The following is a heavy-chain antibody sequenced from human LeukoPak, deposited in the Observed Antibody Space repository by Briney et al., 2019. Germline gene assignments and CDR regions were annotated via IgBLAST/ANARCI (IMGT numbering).Heavy chain of an antibody. D-gene: IGHD3-22*01. CDR2: ISGSGGST. CDR3: ARDSSGYPVVFDI. J-gene: IGHJ3*02. CDR1: GFTFSSYA. V-gene: IGHV3-23*01. Sequence: PGGSLRLSCAASGFTFSSYAMSWVRQAPGKGLEWVSAISGSGGSTYYADSVTGRFTISRDNSKNTLYLQMNSLRAEDTAVYYCARDSSGYPVVFDIWGQGTMVTVSS.